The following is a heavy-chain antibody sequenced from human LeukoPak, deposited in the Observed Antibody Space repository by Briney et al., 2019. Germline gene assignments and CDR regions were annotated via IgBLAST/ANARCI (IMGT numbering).Heavy chain of an antibody. V-gene: IGHV1-18*01. J-gene: IGHJ4*02. D-gene: IGHD5-12*01. CDR1: GYTFTSYD. CDR2: ISAYNGYT. CDR3: ARHESGYDFFFDY. Sequence: ASVKVSCKASGYTFTSYDISWVRQAPGQGLEWMGWISAYNGYTNYAQMLQGRVTMTTDTSTSTAYMELRSLRSDDTAVYYCARHESGYDFFFDYWGQGTLVTVPS.